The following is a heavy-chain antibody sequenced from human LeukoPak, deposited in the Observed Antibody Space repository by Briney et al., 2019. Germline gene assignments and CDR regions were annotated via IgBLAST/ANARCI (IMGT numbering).Heavy chain of an antibody. D-gene: IGHD2-2*02. CDR1: GGSISSGGYY. J-gene: IGHJ5*02. Sequence: SETLSLTCTVSGGSISSGGYYWSWIRQHPGKGLEWIGYINYSGSTYSNPSLKSRVTISVDTSKNQFSLKLSSVTAADTAVYYCARAYQLLYAWFDPWGQGTLVTVSS. CDR2: INYSGST. V-gene: IGHV4-31*03. CDR3: ARAYQLLYAWFDP.